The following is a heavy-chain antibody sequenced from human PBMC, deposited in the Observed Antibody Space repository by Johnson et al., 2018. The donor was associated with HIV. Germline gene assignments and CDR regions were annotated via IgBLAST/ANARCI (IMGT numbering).Heavy chain of an antibody. CDR3: ARRVEGRRSANDAFDI. CDR2: ISSRGSTI. D-gene: IGHD1-1*01. CDR1: GFTFSSYG. V-gene: IGHV3-48*04. Sequence: VQLVESGGGVVQPGGSLRLSCAASGFTFSSYGMHWVRQAPGKGLEWVSYISSRGSTIYYADSVKGRFTISRDNAKNALYLQMNSLRAEDTAVYYCARRVEGRRSANDAFDIWGQGTMVTVSS. J-gene: IGHJ3*02.